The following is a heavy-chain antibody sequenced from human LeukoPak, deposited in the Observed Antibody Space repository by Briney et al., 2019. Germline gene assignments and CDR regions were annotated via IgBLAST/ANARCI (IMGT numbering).Heavy chain of an antibody. CDR3: ARSYDSRGYFYYGMDV. D-gene: IGHD3-22*01. Sequence: SETLSLTCTVSGGSISSYYGSWVRQPPGKGLEWIGYIYYSGSTGYNPSLKSRVTISVDTSKNKFSLNLSSVTAADTAVYYCARSYDSRGYFYYGMDVWGQGTSVTVSS. J-gene: IGHJ6*02. V-gene: IGHV4-59*01. CDR1: GGSISSYY. CDR2: IYYSGST.